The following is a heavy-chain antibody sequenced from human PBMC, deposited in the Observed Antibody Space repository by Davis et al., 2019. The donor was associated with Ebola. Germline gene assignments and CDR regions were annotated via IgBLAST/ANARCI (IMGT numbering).Heavy chain of an antibody. Sequence: ASVKVSCKASGYTFRSYAIHWVRQAPRQTLEWMGWINAGTGDTKYSQKFQDRVTITWDTPASTAYMDLSSLKSEDTAVYYCARGCIAPEYCWFDPWGQGTRVTVSS. D-gene: IGHD2/OR15-2a*01. V-gene: IGHV1-3*01. CDR1: GYTFRSYA. CDR3: ARGCIAPEYCWFDP. J-gene: IGHJ5*02. CDR2: INAGTGDT.